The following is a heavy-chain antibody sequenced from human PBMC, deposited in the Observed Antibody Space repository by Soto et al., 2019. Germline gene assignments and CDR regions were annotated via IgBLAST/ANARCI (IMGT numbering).Heavy chain of an antibody. CDR3: ARPPMHARSSSASDAFDI. D-gene: IGHD6-6*01. J-gene: IGHJ3*02. V-gene: IGHV5-51*01. Sequence: GESLKISCKGSGYSFTSYWIGWVRQMPGKGLEWMGIIYPGDSDTRYSPSFQGQVPISADKSISTAYLQWSSLKASDTTMYYCARPPMHARSSSASDAFDIWGQGTMVTVSS. CDR2: IYPGDSDT. CDR1: GYSFTSYW.